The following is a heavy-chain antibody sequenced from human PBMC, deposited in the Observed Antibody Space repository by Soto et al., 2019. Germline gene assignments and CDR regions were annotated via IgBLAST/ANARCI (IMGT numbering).Heavy chain of an antibody. D-gene: IGHD6-13*01. CDR2: SKSKTDGGTT. CDR1: DFTFSNPS. V-gene: IGHV3-15*07. Sequence: GGSLLLSCAPSDFTFSNPSLNSARHAAGKGLEWVGRSKSKTDGGTTDSAAPVKGRFTISRDDSKNTLYLQMNSLKTEDTAVYYCTTDPSSSWYPYWGQGTLVTVSS. CDR3: TTDPSSSWYPY. J-gene: IGHJ4*02.